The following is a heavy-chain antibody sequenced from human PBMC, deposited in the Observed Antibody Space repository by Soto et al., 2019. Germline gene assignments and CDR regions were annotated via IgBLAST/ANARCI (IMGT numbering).Heavy chain of an antibody. Sequence: SETLSLTCTVSGGSISSYYWSWIRQPPGKGLKWIGYIYYSGSTNYNPSLKSRVTISVDTSKNQFSLKLSSVTAADTAVYYCARDSYSSSWYSRYYGMDVWGQGTTVTVSS. CDR2: IYYSGST. V-gene: IGHV4-59*01. D-gene: IGHD6-13*01. CDR1: GGSISSYY. J-gene: IGHJ6*02. CDR3: ARDSYSSSWYSRYYGMDV.